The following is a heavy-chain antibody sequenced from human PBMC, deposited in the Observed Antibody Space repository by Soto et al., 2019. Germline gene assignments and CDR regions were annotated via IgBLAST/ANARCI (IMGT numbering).Heavy chain of an antibody. CDR2: ISWNSGSI. CDR3: AKGYYSSSWPISDAGAFDI. CDR1: GFTFDDYA. V-gene: IGHV3-9*01. D-gene: IGHD6-13*01. Sequence: EVQLVESGGGLVQPGRSLRLSCAASGFTFDDYAMHWVRQAPGKGLEWVSGISWNSGSIGYADSVKGRFTISRDNAKNSLYLQMNSLRAEDTALYYCAKGYYSSSWPISDAGAFDIWGQGTMVTVSS. J-gene: IGHJ3*02.